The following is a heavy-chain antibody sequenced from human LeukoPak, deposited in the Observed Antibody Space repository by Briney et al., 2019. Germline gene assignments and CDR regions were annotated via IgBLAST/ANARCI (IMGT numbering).Heavy chain of an antibody. CDR2: IKYDGSTS. CDR3: AKDQDPHSYGSGSYAPFDY. D-gene: IGHD3-10*01. CDR1: GFTFTTYW. J-gene: IGHJ4*02. Sequence: GGSLRLSCEASGFTFTTYWIHWVRQGPGKGLVWVSRIKYDGSTSNYADSVKGRFTISRDNAKNTLYLQINSLGADDTAVYYCAKDQDPHSYGSGSYAPFDYWGQGTLVTVSS. V-gene: IGHV3-74*01.